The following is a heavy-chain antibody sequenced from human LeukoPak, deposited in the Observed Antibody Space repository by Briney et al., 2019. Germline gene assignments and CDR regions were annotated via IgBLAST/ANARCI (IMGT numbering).Heavy chain of an antibody. CDR1: GFTFSSYW. D-gene: IGHD3-10*01. Sequence: GGSLRLSCVASGFTFSSYWMHWVRQAPGKGLVWVSRTNSDGSSTTYADSAKGRFTISRDNAKSTLYVQMNSLRAEDTAVYYCARGRYGSGSFPDYWGQGTLVTVSS. CDR3: ARGRYGSGSFPDY. J-gene: IGHJ4*02. CDR2: TNSDGSST. V-gene: IGHV3-74*01.